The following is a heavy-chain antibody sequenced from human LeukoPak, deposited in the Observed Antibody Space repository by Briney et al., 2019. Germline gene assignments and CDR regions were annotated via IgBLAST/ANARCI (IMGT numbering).Heavy chain of an antibody. J-gene: IGHJ4*02. V-gene: IGHV4-59*08. Sequence: PSETLSLTCTVSGGSISNYYWTWTRQPPGKGLEWIGYIYYTGSTNYNPSLKSRVTISVDTSKNQFSLKLSSVTAADTAVYYCARLKYYFDYWGQGTLVTVSS. CDR1: GGSISNYY. CDR3: ARLKYYFDY. CDR2: IYYTGST.